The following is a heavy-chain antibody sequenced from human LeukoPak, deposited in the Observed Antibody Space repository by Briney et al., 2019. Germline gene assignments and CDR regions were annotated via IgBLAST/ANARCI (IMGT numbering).Heavy chain of an antibody. Sequence: SETLSLTCAVSGVSISSADFYWSWIRQHPGKGLEWISFIYYSGSAYYNPSLKSRVSISIDTSKNQFSLTLNSVTAADTAVYYCARGSDFFDYWGQGTLVTVSS. J-gene: IGHJ4*02. CDR2: IYYSGSA. CDR1: GVSISSADFY. V-gene: IGHV4-31*11. CDR3: ARGSDFFDY.